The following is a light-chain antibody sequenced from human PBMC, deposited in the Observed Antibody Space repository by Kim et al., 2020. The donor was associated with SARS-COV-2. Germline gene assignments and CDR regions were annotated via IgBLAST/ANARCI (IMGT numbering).Light chain of an antibody. J-gene: IGLJ3*02. V-gene: IGLV2-14*01. CDR3: SSYTTKNTWV. CDR1: SSDVGSYNF. CDR2: DVT. Sequence: QSAPTQPASVSGSPGQSITISCTGTSSDVGSYNFVSWSQQHPGKAPKLILYDVTKRPSGVSNRFSGSKSGNTASLTISGLQAEDEADYYCSSYTTKNTWVFGGGTKLTVL.